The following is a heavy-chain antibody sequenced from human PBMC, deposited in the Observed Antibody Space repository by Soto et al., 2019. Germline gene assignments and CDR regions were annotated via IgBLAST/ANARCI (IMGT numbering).Heavy chain of an antibody. CDR3: ARERRYMATINNDAFEI. Sequence: GESLKISCKGSGYSFNMYWIAWVRQMPGQGPEWMGIIYHGYSNTTSSSSFQGQATVSADKTISTVYLQLSSLKASDTDMYYYARERRYMATINNDAFEIWGQGTMVTVSS. J-gene: IGHJ3*02. V-gene: IGHV5-51*01. D-gene: IGHD5-12*01. CDR2: IYHGYSNT. CDR1: GYSFNMYW.